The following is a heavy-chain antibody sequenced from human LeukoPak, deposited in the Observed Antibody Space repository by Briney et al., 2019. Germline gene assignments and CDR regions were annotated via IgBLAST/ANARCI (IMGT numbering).Heavy chain of an antibody. CDR3: ASGFPHNWFDP. J-gene: IGHJ5*02. V-gene: IGHV4-61*02. D-gene: IGHD6-25*01. CDR2: IYTSGST. CDR1: GYSISSGYY. Sequence: SETLSLTCTVSGYSISSGYYWSWIRQPAGKGLEWIGRIYTSGSTNYNPSLKSRVTISVDTSKNQFSLKLSSVTAADTAVYYCASGFPHNWFDPWGQGTLVTVSS.